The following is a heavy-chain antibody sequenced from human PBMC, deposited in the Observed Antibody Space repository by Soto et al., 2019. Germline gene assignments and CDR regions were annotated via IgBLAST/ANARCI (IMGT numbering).Heavy chain of an antibody. D-gene: IGHD1-20*01. CDR3: ARVEGNWNPFDP. Sequence: ASVKVSCTASGYTFTSYYMHWVRQAPGQRLEWMGWINAGNGNTKYSQKFQGRVTITRDTSASTAYMELSSLRSEDTAVYYCARVEGNWNPFDPWGQGTLVTVSS. CDR1: GYTFTSYY. V-gene: IGHV1-3*01. CDR2: INAGNGNT. J-gene: IGHJ5*02.